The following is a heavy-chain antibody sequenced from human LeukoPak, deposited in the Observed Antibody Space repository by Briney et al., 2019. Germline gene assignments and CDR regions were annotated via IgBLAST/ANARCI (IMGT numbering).Heavy chain of an antibody. Sequence: PSETLSLTCTVSGYSISSGYYWGWIRQPPGKGLEWIGSIYHSGGTYYNPSLKSRVTISVDTSKNQFSLKLSSVTAADTAVYFCVRDPDCYDPGYWGQGTLVTVSS. V-gene: IGHV4-38-2*02. CDR2: IYHSGGT. J-gene: IGHJ4*02. CDR3: VRDPDCYDPGY. CDR1: GYSISSGYY. D-gene: IGHD2-21*01.